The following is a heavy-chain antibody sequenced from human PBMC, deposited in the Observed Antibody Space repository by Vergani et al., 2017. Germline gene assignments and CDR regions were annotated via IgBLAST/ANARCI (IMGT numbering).Heavy chain of an antibody. D-gene: IGHD3-10*01. V-gene: IGHV4-4*07. CDR3: ARVNGSGSYYTLNAFDI. Sequence: QVQLQESGPGLVKPSETLSLTCTVSGGSISSYYWSWIRQPAGKGLEWIGRIYTSGSTNYNPSLKSRVTISVDTSKNQFSLKLSSVTAADTAVYYCARVNGSGSYYTLNAFDIWGQGTMVTVSS. CDR2: IYTSGST. CDR1: GGSISSYY. J-gene: IGHJ3*02.